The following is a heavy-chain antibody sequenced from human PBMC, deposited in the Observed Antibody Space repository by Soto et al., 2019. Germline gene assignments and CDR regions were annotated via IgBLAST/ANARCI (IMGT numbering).Heavy chain of an antibody. D-gene: IGHD5-18*01. CDR3: ARDTAWIQLWRTGYYYGMDV. V-gene: IGHV4-61*01. J-gene: IGHJ6*02. Sequence: NPSETLSLTCTVSGGSFKSGSYSWSWIRQPPGKGLEWIGYVYHTGRTSYNPSLKSRVSISMDTSKNQFSLKLSSVTAADTAVYYCARDTAWIQLWRTGYYYGMDVWGQGTTVTSP. CDR1: GGSFKSGSYS. CDR2: VYHTGRT.